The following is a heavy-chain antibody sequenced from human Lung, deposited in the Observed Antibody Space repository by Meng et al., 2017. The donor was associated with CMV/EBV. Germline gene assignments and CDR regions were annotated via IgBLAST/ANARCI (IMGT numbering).Heavy chain of an antibody. CDR1: GFNFDDYA. CDR3: VKDVDFYDSSGYSD. V-gene: IGHV3-9*01. CDR2: ISWNGNHI. Sequence: SXKISCAASGFNFDDYAMHWVRQGPGKGLEWVSGISWNGNHIGYADSVKGRFTVSRDTAKNSLYLQMNSLRPEDTALYYCVKDVDFYDSSGYSDWGQGXLVTASS. J-gene: IGHJ4*02. D-gene: IGHD3-22*01.